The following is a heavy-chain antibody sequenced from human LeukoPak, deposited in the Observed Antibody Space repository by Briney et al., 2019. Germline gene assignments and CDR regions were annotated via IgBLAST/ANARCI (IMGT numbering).Heavy chain of an antibody. CDR3: AVYSGSYFDY. CDR2: IIPIFGTA. D-gene: IGHD1-26*01. CDR1: GYTFTSYD. J-gene: IGHJ4*02. V-gene: IGHV1-69*13. Sequence: SVKVSCKASGYTFTSYDFNWVRQAPGQGLEWMGGIIPIFGTANYAQKFQGRVTITADESTSTAYMELSSLRSEDTAVYYCAVYSGSYFDYWGQGTLVTVSS.